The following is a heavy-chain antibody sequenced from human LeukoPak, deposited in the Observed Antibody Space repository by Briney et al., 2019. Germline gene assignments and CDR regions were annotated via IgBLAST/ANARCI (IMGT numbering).Heavy chain of an antibody. CDR1: GYTFTRYA. Sequence: ASVKVSCKASGYTFTRYAMHWVRQAPGQRLEGMGWINAGNGNTKYSPKFQGRVTITRDTSASTAYMQLSSLRSEDTAVYYWVYDSSSYYGESDYWGQGTLVTVSS. CDR2: INAGNGNT. V-gene: IGHV1-3*01. D-gene: IGHD3-22*01. CDR3: VYDSSSYYGESDY. J-gene: IGHJ4*02.